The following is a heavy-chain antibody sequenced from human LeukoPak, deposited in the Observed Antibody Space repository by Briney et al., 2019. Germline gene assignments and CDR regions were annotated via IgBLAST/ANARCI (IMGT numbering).Heavy chain of an antibody. CDR1: GFTFSSYW. CDR3: ARRITIFGVVMRYFDL. Sequence: GGSLRLSCAASGFTFSSYWVSWVRQAAGKGLEWVANIKQDGSERYYVDPVKGRFTIARDKAKNSMYLQMNSLRAEDTAVYYCARRITIFGVVMRYFDLWGRGTLVTVSS. V-gene: IGHV3-7*01. D-gene: IGHD3-3*01. CDR2: IKQDGSER. J-gene: IGHJ2*01.